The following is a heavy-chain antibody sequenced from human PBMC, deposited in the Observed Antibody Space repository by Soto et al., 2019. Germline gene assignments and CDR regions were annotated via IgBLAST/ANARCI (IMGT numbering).Heavy chain of an antibody. J-gene: IGHJ4*02. CDR3: ARDFYYPGSGTMGGYFDY. V-gene: IGHV3-66*01. CDR2: IYSGGST. CDR1: GVTVSSNY. D-gene: IGHD3-10*01. Sequence: EVQLVESGGGLVQPGGSLRLSCAASGVTVSSNYMSWVRQAPGKGLEWVSVIYSGGSTYYADSVKGRFTISRDNSKNTLYLQMIRLRAADTAVYYCARDFYYPGSGTMGGYFDYWGQGTLVTVSS.